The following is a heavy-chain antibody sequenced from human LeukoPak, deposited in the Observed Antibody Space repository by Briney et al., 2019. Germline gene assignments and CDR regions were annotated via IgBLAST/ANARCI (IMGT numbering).Heavy chain of an antibody. V-gene: IGHV1-18*01. CDR2: ISIYNGNT. D-gene: IGHD3-22*01. CDR3: ARTSYYYETYHFDY. CDR1: GYTFTNYG. J-gene: IGHJ4*02. Sequence: ASVKVSCKASGYTFTNYGVSWVRQAPGQGLEWMGWISIYNGNTNYAQKLQGRVTMTTDTSTSTAYMELRSLRSDDTAVYYCARTSYYYETYHFDYWGQGTLVTVSS.